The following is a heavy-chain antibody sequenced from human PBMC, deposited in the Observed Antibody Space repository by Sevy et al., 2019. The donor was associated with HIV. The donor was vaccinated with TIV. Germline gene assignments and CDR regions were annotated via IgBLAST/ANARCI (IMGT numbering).Heavy chain of an antibody. D-gene: IGHD6-13*01. CDR1: GFTFSSYW. CDR2: IKQDGSEK. J-gene: IGHJ6*02. Sequence: GGSLRLSCAASGFTFSSYWMSWVRQAPGKGLEWVANIKQDGSEKYYVDSVKGRFTISRDNAKNSRYLQMNSLRAEDTAVYYCARDRFGSSWYNYYYYYGMDVWGQGTTVTVSS. CDR3: ARDRFGSSWYNYYYYYGMDV. V-gene: IGHV3-7*03.